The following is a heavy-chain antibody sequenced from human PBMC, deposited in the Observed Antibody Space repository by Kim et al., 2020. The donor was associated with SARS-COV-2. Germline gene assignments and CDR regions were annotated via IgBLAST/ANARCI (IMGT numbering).Heavy chain of an antibody. CDR1: GFTLRSYW. CDR3: ARGMFKTGFDV. V-gene: IGHV3-74*01. Sequence: GGSLRLSCAASGFTLRSYWINWVRQAPGKGLVWVSRIGGDGISTHYEDSVKGRFTVSRDNDDNTVYLQMNSLRADDTAVYYCARGMFKTGFDVWGQGTTVTVSS. J-gene: IGHJ6*02. D-gene: IGHD3-10*02. CDR2: IGGDGIST.